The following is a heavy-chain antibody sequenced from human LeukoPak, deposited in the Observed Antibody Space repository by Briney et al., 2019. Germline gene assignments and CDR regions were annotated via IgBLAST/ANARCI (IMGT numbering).Heavy chain of an antibody. Sequence: PGGSLRLSCAASGFTFSSYSMNWVRQAPGKGLEWVSYISFSSSPIYYADSVKGRFTISRDSAKNSLYLQMNSLRAEDTAMYYCARARAGVYMDVWGKGTTVTVSS. J-gene: IGHJ6*03. CDR1: GFTFSSYS. CDR3: ARARAGVYMDV. CDR2: ISFSSSPI. D-gene: IGHD2-8*01. V-gene: IGHV3-48*04.